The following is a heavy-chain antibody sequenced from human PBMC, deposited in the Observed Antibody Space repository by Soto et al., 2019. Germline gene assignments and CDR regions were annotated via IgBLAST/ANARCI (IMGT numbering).Heavy chain of an antibody. V-gene: IGHV4-61*01. CDR2: VYYSGTP. CDR1: GGSVSSATYY. CDR3: ASALYRRTGPWGMDV. Sequence: PSETLSLTCTVSGGSVSSATYYWNWIRQPPGKGLEWIGSVYYSGTPNYNPSLKSRVTISMDTSYNRLSLKLRSVTAADTAVYYCASALYRRTGPWGMDVWGQGTTVTVSS. J-gene: IGHJ6*02. D-gene: IGHD3-9*01.